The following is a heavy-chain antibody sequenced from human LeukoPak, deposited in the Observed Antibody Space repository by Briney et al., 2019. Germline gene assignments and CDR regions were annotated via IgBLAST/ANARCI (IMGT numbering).Heavy chain of an antibody. Sequence: GGSLRLSCAASGFIFSNFDIHWVRQAPGKGLEWVSYISSASGSIYYADSVKGRFTISRDNAKNSLFLQMNSLRAEDTAVYYCARLPAYCSSTSCYYDYWGQGTLVTVSS. CDR2: ISSASGSI. D-gene: IGHD2-2*01. J-gene: IGHJ4*02. V-gene: IGHV3-48*04. CDR1: GFIFSNFD. CDR3: ARLPAYCSSTSCYYDY.